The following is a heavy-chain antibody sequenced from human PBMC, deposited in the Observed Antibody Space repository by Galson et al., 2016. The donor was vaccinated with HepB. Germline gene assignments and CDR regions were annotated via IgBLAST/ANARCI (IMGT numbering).Heavy chain of an antibody. CDR2: ISHSGGA. CDR3: ARGIPRTTNRGPTGLRTKWFDP. CDR1: GGSFSGYY. J-gene: IGHJ5*02. V-gene: IGHV4-34*01. Sequence: SETLSLTCAVYGGSFSGYYWTWIRQRPGKGLEWIGEISHSGGANYNPSVKSPVTISVDTSKNQFSLKLTSVTAADSGVYYCARGIPRTTNRGPTGLRTKWFDPWGQGTLVTVSS. D-gene: IGHD3-10*01.